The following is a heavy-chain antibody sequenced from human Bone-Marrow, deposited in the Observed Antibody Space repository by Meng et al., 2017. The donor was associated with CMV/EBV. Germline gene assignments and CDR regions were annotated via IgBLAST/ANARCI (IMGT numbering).Heavy chain of an antibody. V-gene: IGHV3-21*01. D-gene: IGHD3-3*01. CDR2: ISRSSSYI. J-gene: IGHJ6*02. CDR1: GFTFSTYS. Sequence: GESLKISCAASGFTFSTYSMNWVRQAPGKGLEWVSSISRSSSYIYYADSVKGRFTISRDNAKNSLYLQMNSLRAEDTAVYYCAREPEWLYNYHYYGMDVWGQGTTVTVSS. CDR3: AREPEWLYNYHYYGMDV.